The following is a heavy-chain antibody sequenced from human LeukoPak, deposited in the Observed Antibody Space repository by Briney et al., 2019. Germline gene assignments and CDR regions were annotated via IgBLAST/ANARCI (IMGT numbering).Heavy chain of an antibody. CDR3: ARDRGMPEAYYTDY. J-gene: IGHJ4*02. V-gene: IGHV1-8*02. D-gene: IGHD3-3*01. CDR1: GYTFTSYD. Sequence: ASVKVSCKASGYTFTSYDINWVRQASGQGLEWMGWMNPNTGNTGYAQKFQGRVTMTRDTSISTAYMELSRLRSDDTAVYYCARDRGMPEAYYTDYWGQGTLVTVSS. CDR2: MNPNTGNT.